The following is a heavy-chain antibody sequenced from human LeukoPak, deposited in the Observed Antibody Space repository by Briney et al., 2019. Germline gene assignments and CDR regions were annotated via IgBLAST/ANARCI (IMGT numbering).Heavy chain of an antibody. CDR1: GGSISTDRYY. CDR3: ARRSLVSGYFDY. CDR2: IYPSGST. J-gene: IGHJ4*02. Sequence: SETLSLTCTVSGGSISTDRYYWSWIRQPAGKGLEWIGRIYPSGSTNYSPSLKSRVTMSVDKSKNQFSLKLNSVTAADTAVYYCARRSLVSGYFDYWGQGTLVTVSS. V-gene: IGHV4-61*02. D-gene: IGHD3-10*01.